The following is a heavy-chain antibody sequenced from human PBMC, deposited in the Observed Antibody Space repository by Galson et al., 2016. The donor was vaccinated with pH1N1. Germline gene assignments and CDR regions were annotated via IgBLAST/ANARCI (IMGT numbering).Heavy chain of an antibody. CDR1: GFTFSSNG. CDR3: ARTGTEDYYDSSGYYYVYWYFDL. J-gene: IGHJ2*01. Sequence: SLRLSCAASGFTFSSNGMSRVRQAPGKGLEWVSAISGNGGSTYYADSVKGRFTISRDNSKNTLYLQMNSLRAEDTAVYYCARTGTEDYYDSSGYYYVYWYFDLWGRGTLVTVSS. D-gene: IGHD3-22*01. V-gene: IGHV3-23*01. CDR2: ISGNGGST.